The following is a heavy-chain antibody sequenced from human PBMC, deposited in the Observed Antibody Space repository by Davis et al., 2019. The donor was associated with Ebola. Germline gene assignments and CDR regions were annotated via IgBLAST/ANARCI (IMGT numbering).Heavy chain of an antibody. CDR3: ARYPGMAVVGTGYYYGMDV. Sequence: SETLSLTCTVSGGSIISSSSYWGWIRQPPRKGLEWIGSIYYSGITYYNPSLKSRVTISVDTSKNQFSLKLRSVTAADTAVYYCARYPGMAVVGTGYYYGMDVWGQGTTVTVSS. J-gene: IGHJ6*02. CDR2: IYYSGIT. CDR1: GGSIISSSSY. V-gene: IGHV4-39*01. D-gene: IGHD6-13*01.